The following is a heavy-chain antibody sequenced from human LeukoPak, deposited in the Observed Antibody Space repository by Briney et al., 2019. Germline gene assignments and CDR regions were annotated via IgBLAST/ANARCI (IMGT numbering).Heavy chain of an antibody. V-gene: IGHV3-30*18. J-gene: IGHJ4*02. Sequence: PGGSLRLSCAVSGFDFSDYGMHWVRQAPGKGLEWVAVISYDGSNKYYADSGKGRFTISRDNSKNTLYLQMNSLRAEDTAVYYCAKDQTRYGSGSHSHFDYWGQGTLVTVSS. CDR2: ISYDGSNK. CDR3: AKDQTRYGSGSHSHFDY. D-gene: IGHD3-10*01. CDR1: GFDFSDYG.